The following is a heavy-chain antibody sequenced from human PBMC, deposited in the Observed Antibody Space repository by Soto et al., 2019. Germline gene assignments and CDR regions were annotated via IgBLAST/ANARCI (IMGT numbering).Heavy chain of an antibody. CDR3: ARGPLGVVTYYYSYGMDV. CDR2: INHSGST. CDR1: SGSFSGYY. J-gene: IGHJ6*02. D-gene: IGHD3-3*01. Sequence: SETLSLTCAVYSGSFSGYYWSWIRQPPGKGLEWIGEINHSGSTNYNPSLKSRVTISVDTSKNQFSLKLSSVTAADTAVYYCARGPLGVVTYYYSYGMDVWGQGTTVTVSS. V-gene: IGHV4-34*01.